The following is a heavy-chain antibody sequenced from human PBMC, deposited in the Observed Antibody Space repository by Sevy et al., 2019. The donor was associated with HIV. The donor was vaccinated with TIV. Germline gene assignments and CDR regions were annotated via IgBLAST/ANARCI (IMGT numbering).Heavy chain of an antibody. D-gene: IGHD2-21*01. CDR3: ASSSIRAPSWFDP. Sequence: GGSLRLSCAASGFTVSSNYMSWVRQAPGKGLEWVSVIYSGGSTYYADSVKGRFTISRDNSKNTLYLQMNSLRAEDTAVYYCASSSIRAPSWFDPSGQGTLVTVSS. V-gene: IGHV3-53*01. CDR2: IYSGGST. J-gene: IGHJ5*02. CDR1: GFTVSSNY.